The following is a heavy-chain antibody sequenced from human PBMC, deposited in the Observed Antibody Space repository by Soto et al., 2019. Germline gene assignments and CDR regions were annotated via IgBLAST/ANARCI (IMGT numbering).Heavy chain of an antibody. V-gene: IGHV3-23*01. CDR2: ISGSGGST. CDR1: GFTFSNYA. J-gene: IGHJ4*02. D-gene: IGHD3-22*01. Sequence: GGSLRLSCAASGFTFSNYAMGWVRLAPGKGLEWVSAISGSGGSTYYADSVKGRFTISRDNSKNTLYLQMNSLRAEDTAVYYCAKELKYYYDSSGYYYYWGQGTLVTVSS. CDR3: AKELKYYYDSSGYYYY.